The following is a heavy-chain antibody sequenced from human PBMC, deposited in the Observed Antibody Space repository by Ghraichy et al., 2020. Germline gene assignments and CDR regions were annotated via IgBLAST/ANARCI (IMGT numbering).Heavy chain of an antibody. CDR2: ISYDGSNK. D-gene: IGHD6-19*01. CDR3: AKDSDEYSSGWYPSHYFDY. V-gene: IGHV3-30*18. Sequence: GGSLRLSCAASGFTFSSYGMHWVRQAPGKGLEWVAVISYDGSNKYYADSVKGRFTISRDNSKNTLYLQMNSLRAEDTAVYYCAKDSDEYSSGWYPSHYFDYWGQGTLVTVSS. CDR1: GFTFSSYG. J-gene: IGHJ4*02.